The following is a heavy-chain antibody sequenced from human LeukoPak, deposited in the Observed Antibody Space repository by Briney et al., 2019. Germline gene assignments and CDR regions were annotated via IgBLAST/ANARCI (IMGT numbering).Heavy chain of an antibody. CDR1: GFTFSSYA. CDR3: ATALSSGWSNDY. V-gene: IGHV3-23*01. J-gene: IGHJ4*02. Sequence: GGSLRLSCAASGFTFSSYAMSWVRQAPGKGLEWVSAISGSGGSTYYADSVKGRFTISRDNSKNTLYLQMNSLRAEDTAVYYCATALSSGWSNDYWGQGTLVTVSS. D-gene: IGHD6-19*01. CDR2: ISGSGGST.